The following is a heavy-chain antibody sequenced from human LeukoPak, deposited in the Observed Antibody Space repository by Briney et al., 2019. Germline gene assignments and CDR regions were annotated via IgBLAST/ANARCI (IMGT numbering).Heavy chain of an antibody. V-gene: IGHV3-66*04. CDR1: GFTFSSYS. D-gene: IGHD3-22*01. CDR2: IYSGGST. CDR3: ARHYYYDSSGYYSYLDY. Sequence: GGSLRLSCAASGFTFSSYSMNWVRQAPGKGLEWVSVIYSGGSTYYADSVKGRFTISRDNSKNTLYLQMNSLRAEDTAVYYCARHYYYDSSGYYSYLDYWGQGTLVTVSS. J-gene: IGHJ4*02.